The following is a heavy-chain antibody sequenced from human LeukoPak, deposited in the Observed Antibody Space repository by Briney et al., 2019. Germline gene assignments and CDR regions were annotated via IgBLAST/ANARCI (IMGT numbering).Heavy chain of an antibody. J-gene: IGHJ5*02. V-gene: IGHV4-4*07. Sequence: SETLSLTCTVSGGSISSYYWSWIRQPAGKGLEWIGLISTSGSPKYNPPLKSRVTMSIDTSKNQFSLKLSSATAADTAVYYCARELTTPPYNWFDPWGQGMLVTVSS. CDR2: ISTSGSP. CDR3: ARELTTPPYNWFDP. D-gene: IGHD4/OR15-4a*01. CDR1: GGSISSYY.